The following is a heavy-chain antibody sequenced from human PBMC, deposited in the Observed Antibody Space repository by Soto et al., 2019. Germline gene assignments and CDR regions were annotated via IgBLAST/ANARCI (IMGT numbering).Heavy chain of an antibody. J-gene: IGHJ5*02. D-gene: IGHD3-16*01. CDR1: GFSFSSYG. CDR3: AKTAGYDYVWGSSGLDP. Sequence: HPGGSLRLSCAASGFSFSSYGMHWVRQAPGKGLEWVAVISYDGSDKYYGDSVKGRFTISRDDSKNTLYLQMNSLRVEDTAIYYCAKTAGYDYVWGSSGLDPWGQGT. CDR2: ISYDGSDK. V-gene: IGHV3-30*18.